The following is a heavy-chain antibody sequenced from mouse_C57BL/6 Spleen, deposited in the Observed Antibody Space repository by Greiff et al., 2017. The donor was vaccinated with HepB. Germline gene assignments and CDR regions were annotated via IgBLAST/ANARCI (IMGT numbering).Heavy chain of an antibody. Sequence: VQLQQSGTVLARPGASVKMSCKTSGYTFTSYWMHWVKQRPGQGLEWIGAIYPGNSDTSYNQKFKGKAKLTAVTSASTVYMELSSLTNEDSAVYYCTRELYDGYFDVWGTGTTVTVSS. V-gene: IGHV1-5*01. J-gene: IGHJ1*03. CDR3: TRELYDGYFDV. CDR1: GYTFTSYW. D-gene: IGHD2-12*01. CDR2: IYPGNSDT.